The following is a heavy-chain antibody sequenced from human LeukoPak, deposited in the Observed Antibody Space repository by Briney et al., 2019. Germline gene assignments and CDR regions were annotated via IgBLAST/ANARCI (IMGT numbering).Heavy chain of an antibody. V-gene: IGHV4-39*07. J-gene: IGHJ4*02. Sequence: PSETLSLTCTVSGGSISSSSYYWGWIRQPPGKGLEWIGSIYYSGSTYYNPSLKSRVTISVDTSKNQFSLKLSSVTAADTAVYYCARDRSGSSWYYFDHWGQGNLVTVSS. CDR3: ARDRSGSSWYYFDH. CDR1: GGSISSSSYY. CDR2: IYYSGST. D-gene: IGHD6-13*01.